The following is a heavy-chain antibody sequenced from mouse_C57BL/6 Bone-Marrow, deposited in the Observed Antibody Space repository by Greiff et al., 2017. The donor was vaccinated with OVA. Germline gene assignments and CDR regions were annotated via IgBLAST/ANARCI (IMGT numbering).Heavy chain of an antibody. D-gene: IGHD4-1*02. Sequence: EVKLQESGGDLVKPGGSLKLSCAASGFTFSSYGMSWVRQTPDKRLEWVATISSGGSYTYYPDSVKGRFTISRDNAKNTLYLQMSSLKSEDTAMYYCARHQLGLDYWGQGTTLTVSS. CDR3: ARHQLGLDY. V-gene: IGHV5-6*01. CDR2: ISSGGSYT. J-gene: IGHJ2*01. CDR1: GFTFSSYG.